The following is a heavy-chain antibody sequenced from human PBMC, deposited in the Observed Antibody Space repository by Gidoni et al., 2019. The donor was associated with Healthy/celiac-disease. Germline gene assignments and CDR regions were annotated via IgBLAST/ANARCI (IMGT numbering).Heavy chain of an antibody. J-gene: IGHJ6*02. V-gene: IGHV4-31*03. CDR1: VGPISSGGYY. CDR2: IYYSGST. CDR3: ARDPDSGLSPVV. Sequence: QVQLQESGPGLVKPYQTLSPTCTVSVGPISSGGYYCSWIRQPPGKGLEWIEYIYYSGSTYYNPSLKSRVTISVDTSKNQFSLKLSSVTAADAAVYYCARDPDSGLSPVVWGQGTTITVSS. D-gene: IGHD2-21*01.